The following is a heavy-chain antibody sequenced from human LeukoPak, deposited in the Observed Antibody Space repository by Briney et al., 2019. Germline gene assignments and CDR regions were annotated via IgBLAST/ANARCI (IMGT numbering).Heavy chain of an antibody. J-gene: IGHJ5*02. Sequence: GASVKVSCKASGYTFTSYGISWVRQAPGQGLEWMGWISAYNGNTNYAQKLQGRVTMTTDTSTSTAYMELRSLRPDDTAVYYCARDGTVPGIVWFDPWGQGTLVTVSS. CDR2: ISAYNGNT. CDR3: ARDGTVPGIVWFDP. D-gene: IGHD2-2*01. V-gene: IGHV1-18*01. CDR1: GYTFTSYG.